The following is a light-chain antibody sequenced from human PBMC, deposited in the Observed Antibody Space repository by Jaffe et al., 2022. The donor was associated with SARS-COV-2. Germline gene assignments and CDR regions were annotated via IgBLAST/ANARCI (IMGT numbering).Light chain of an antibody. CDR3: QQYGTSPLT. Sequence: EIVLTQSPGTLSLSPGERATLSCRASQSVSSNYLAWYQQKPGQAPRLAIYGASSRATGIPDRFSGSGSGTDFTLTISRLEPEDFAVYYCQQYGTSPLTFGGGTKVEIK. V-gene: IGKV3-20*01. J-gene: IGKJ4*01. CDR1: QSVSSNY. CDR2: GAS.